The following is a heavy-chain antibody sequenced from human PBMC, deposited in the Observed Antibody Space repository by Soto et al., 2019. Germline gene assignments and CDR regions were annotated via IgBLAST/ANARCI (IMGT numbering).Heavy chain of an antibody. D-gene: IGHD2-15*01. CDR2: ISGSSSDI. J-gene: IGHJ4*02. CDR1: GFTFSSYS. Sequence: EVQLVESGGGLVKPGGSLRLSCAASGFTFSSYSMNWVRQAPGKGLEWVSSISGSSSDIYYADSMKGRFTISRDNAKNSLFLHMNSLRAEDTAVYYCARDSGPEAATFEFWGQGTLVTVSS. V-gene: IGHV3-21*01. CDR3: ARDSGPEAATFEF.